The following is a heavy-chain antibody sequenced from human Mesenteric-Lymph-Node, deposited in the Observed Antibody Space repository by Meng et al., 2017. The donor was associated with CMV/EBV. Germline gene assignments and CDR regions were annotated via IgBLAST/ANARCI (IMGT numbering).Heavy chain of an antibody. CDR2: VNHREYT. CDR3: AAGRLGYSGYADSSTAYFNH. D-gene: IGHD5-12*01. V-gene: IGHV4-34*01. J-gene: IGHJ1*01. CDR1: FSDSS. Sequence: FSDSSCNLIRPAPGKGLEWIGKVNHREYTNSDPSLKSRVRLSVDSSKNQFSLDLNSVTAADTAVYYCAAGRLGYSGYADSSTAYFNHWSQGTLVTVSS.